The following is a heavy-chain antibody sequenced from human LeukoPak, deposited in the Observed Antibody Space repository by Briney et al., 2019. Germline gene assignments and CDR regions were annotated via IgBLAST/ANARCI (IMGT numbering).Heavy chain of an antibody. CDR1: GLPFSNHW. CDR3: AREGYGDYHI. CDR2: INQDGSEK. D-gene: IGHD4-17*01. J-gene: IGHJ3*02. V-gene: IGHV3-7*01. Sequence: PGGSLRLSCAVSGLPFSNHWMTWVRQAPGKGLERVANINQDGSEKYYVDSVKGRFSISRDNAKSSLYLQMNSLRVEDTAMCFCAREGYGDYHIWGQGTIVTVSS.